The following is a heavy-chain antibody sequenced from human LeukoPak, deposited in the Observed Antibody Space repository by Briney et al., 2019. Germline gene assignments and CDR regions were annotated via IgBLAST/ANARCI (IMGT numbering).Heavy chain of an antibody. CDR2: IYGGGST. J-gene: IGHJ4*02. Sequence: GGSLRLSCAASRFTVSSNYMSWVRQAPGKGLEWDSVIYGGGSTYYADPVQGRFSISKDNAKNAVYLQMNSLRAEDTAVYYCTRAQFYHDSSTYGPDYWGQGTLVTVSS. V-gene: IGHV3-53*01. CDR3: TRAQFYHDSSTYGPDY. D-gene: IGHD3-22*01. CDR1: RFTVSSNY.